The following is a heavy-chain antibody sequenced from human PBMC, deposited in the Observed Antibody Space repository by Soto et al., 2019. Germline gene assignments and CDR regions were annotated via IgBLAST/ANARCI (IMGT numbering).Heavy chain of an antibody. J-gene: IGHJ4*02. Sequence: GGALRLSCAASGFTFSSDSMNWVRQAPGKGLEWVSYISSSSSTIYYADSVKGRFTISRDNAKNSLYLQMNSLRAEDTAVYYCASQTSEWILVASWGQGTLVTVSS. CDR2: ISSSSSTI. D-gene: IGHD5-18*01. V-gene: IGHV3-48*01. CDR1: GFTFSSDS. CDR3: ASQTSEWILVAS.